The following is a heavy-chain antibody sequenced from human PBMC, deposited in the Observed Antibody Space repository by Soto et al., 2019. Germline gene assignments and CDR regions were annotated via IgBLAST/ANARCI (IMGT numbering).Heavy chain of an antibody. D-gene: IGHD3-16*01. J-gene: IGHJ4*02. V-gene: IGHV3-11*06. Sequence: QVQLVESGGGLVKPGGSLRLSCAASGFSLSDHYMTWIRQAPGKGLEWISYISSSSSHINYVDSGKGRFTISRDNAKNSLYLQMNSLRDEDSGVYYCARGGHYYDFCGQGTLVTVSS. CDR2: ISSSSSHI. CDR1: GFSLSDHY. CDR3: ARGGHYYDF.